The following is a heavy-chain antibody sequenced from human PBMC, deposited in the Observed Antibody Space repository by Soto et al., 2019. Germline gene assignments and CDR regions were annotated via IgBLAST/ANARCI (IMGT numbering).Heavy chain of an antibody. J-gene: IGHJ6*03. V-gene: IGHV4-59*08. CDR3: ARSLRSGYDPYYYYYMDV. CDR2: IYYSGST. Sequence: PSETLSLTCTVSGGSISSYYWSWIRQPPGKGLEWIGYIYYSGSTNYNPSLKSRVTISVDTSKNQFSLKLSSVTAADTAVYYCARSLRSGYDPYYYYYMDVWGKGTTVTVSS. CDR1: GGSISSYY. D-gene: IGHD5-12*01.